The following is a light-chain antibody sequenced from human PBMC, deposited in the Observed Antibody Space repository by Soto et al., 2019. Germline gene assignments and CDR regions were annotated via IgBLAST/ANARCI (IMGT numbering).Light chain of an antibody. Sequence: QSALTQPPSASGSPGQSVTISCTGTSSDVGVYNYVSWYQQHPGKAPKLMIFDVSKRPSGVPDRFSGSKSGNTASLTVSGLQAEDEADYYCSSYAGSSVVFGGGTQLTVL. CDR2: DVS. CDR1: SSDVGVYNY. CDR3: SSYAGSSVV. J-gene: IGLJ2*01. V-gene: IGLV2-8*01.